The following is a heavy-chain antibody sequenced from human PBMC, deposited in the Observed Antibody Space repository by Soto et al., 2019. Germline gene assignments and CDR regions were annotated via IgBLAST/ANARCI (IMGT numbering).Heavy chain of an antibody. V-gene: IGHV1-46*03. Sequence: GASVKVSCKASGGTFSSYAISWVRQAPGQGLEWMGIINPSGGSTSYAQKFQGRVTMTRDTSTSTVYMELSSLRSEDTAVYYCARGPQYQLLCADYWGQGTLVTVSS. D-gene: IGHD2-2*01. CDR1: GGTFSSYA. CDR2: INPSGGST. CDR3: ARGPQYQLLCADY. J-gene: IGHJ4*02.